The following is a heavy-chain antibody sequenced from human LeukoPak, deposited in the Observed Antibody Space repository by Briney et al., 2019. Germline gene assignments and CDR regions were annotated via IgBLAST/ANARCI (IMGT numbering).Heavy chain of an antibody. J-gene: IGHJ4*02. CDR1: GFTFSSYA. Sequence: GGSLRLSCAASGFTFSSYAMSWVRQAPGKGLEWVSAISGSGGSTYYADSVKGRFTISRDNSKNTLYLQMNSLRAEDTAVYYCAKYLFPGLELRGVVDYWGQGTLVTVSS. D-gene: IGHD1-7*01. V-gene: IGHV3-23*01. CDR3: AKYLFPGLELRGVVDY. CDR2: ISGSGGST.